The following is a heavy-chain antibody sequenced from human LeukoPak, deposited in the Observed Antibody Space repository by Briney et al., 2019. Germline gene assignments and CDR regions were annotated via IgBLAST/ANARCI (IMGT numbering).Heavy chain of an antibody. J-gene: IGHJ4*02. V-gene: IGHV4-30-2*01. D-gene: IGHD3-22*01. CDR1: GGSISSGGYY. CDR2: IYHSGST. Sequence: SETLSLTCTVSGGSISSGGYYWSWIRQPPGKGLEWIGYIYHSGSTYYNPSLKSRVTISVDRSKNQFSLKLSSVTAADTAVYYCARQRVVVKVDYWGQGTLVTVSS. CDR3: ARQRVVVKVDY.